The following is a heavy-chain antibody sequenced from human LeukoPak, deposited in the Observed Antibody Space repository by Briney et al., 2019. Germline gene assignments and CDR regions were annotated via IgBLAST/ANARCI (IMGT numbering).Heavy chain of an antibody. J-gene: IGHJ5*02. D-gene: IGHD4-17*01. Sequence: GGSLRLSCAASGFTFSSFAMTWVRQAPGKGLEWVSSITGSHCPTHKTDSVKGRFTISRDNSQHTLHLQMNSLRAEDTAVYYCTKDPNGDYVGAFDPWGQGTLVTVSS. V-gene: IGHV3-23*01. CDR3: TKDPNGDYVGAFDP. CDR2: ITGSHCPT. CDR1: GFTFSSFA.